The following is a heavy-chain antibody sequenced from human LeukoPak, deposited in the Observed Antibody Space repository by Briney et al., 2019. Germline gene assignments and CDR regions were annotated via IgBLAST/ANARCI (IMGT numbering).Heavy chain of an antibody. CDR2: ISPNSGGT. CDR3: VRGIAVAVGIRGWFDP. Sequence: ASVKVSCKASGYTFTNYYLHWVRQAPGQGLEWMGWISPNSGGTNYTQKFQGRVTMTRDTSISTAYMELIRLRSDDTAVYYCVRGIAVAVGIRGWFDPWGQGTLVTVSS. J-gene: IGHJ5*02. CDR1: GYTFTNYY. D-gene: IGHD6-19*01. V-gene: IGHV1-2*02.